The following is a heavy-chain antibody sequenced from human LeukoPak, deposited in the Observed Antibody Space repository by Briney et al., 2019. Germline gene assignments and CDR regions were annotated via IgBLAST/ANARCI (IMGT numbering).Heavy chain of an antibody. D-gene: IGHD4/OR15-4a*01. CDR1: GYSFTSYW. V-gene: IGHV5-51*01. J-gene: IGHJ4*02. CDR2: IYPGDSYT. CDR3: ARLDYGANYRNFDY. Sequence: GESLQISCKGSGYSFTSYWIGWVRRMPGEGLEWMGIIYPGDSYTRYSPSFQGQVTISADKSISTAYLQWSSLKASDTAMYYCARLDYGANYRNFDYWGQGTLVTVSS.